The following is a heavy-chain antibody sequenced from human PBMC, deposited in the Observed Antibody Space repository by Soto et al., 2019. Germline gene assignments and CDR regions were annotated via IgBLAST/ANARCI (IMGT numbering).Heavy chain of an antibody. D-gene: IGHD2-21*02. CDR2: LQTDGSDP. CDR1: GFTIDYYW. J-gene: IGHJ4*02. V-gene: IGHV3-74*01. Sequence: EVQLVESGGGLVQPGGSLRLSCVASGFTIDYYWMHGVRQAPGEGLMWVSRLQTDGSDPDYADSVKGRFTISRDNAKNTLYLQMNNLRAEDTAVYYCARGGDPDYWGQGTLVTGSS. CDR3: ARGGDPDY.